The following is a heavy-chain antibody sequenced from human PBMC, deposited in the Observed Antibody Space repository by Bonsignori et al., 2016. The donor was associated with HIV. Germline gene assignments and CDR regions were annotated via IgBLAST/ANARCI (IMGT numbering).Heavy chain of an antibody. J-gene: IGHJ4*02. V-gene: IGHV1-8*01. CDR2: MNPNSGNT. Sequence: WVRQAPGQGLEWMGWMNPNSGNTGYAQKFQGRVTMTRNTSISTAYMELSSLRSEDTAVYYCARTDRYFDWLFEVGGIDYWGQGTLVTVSS. CDR3: ARTDRYFDWLFEVGGIDY. D-gene: IGHD3-9*01.